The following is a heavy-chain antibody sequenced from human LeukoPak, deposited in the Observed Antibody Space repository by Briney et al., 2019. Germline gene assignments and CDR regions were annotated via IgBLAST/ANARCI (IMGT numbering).Heavy chain of an antibody. CDR2: IISSSSTI. Sequence: GSLRLSCAASGFTFSSYSMKWVRQAPGKGLEWVSYIISSSSTIYYADSVKGRFTISRDNAKNSLYLQMNSLRAEDTAVYYCARSNVGGIVVVVAANDYWGQGTLVTVSS. J-gene: IGHJ4*02. D-gene: IGHD2-15*01. CDR1: GFTFSSYS. CDR3: ARSNVGGIVVVVAANDY. V-gene: IGHV3-48*01.